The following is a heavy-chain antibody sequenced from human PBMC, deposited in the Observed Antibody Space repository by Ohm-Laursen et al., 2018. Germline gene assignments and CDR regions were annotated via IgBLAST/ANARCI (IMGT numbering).Heavy chain of an antibody. CDR1: GFTFSSYG. V-gene: IGHV3-33*01. J-gene: IGHJ6*02. D-gene: IGHD4-17*01. CDR2: IWYDGSNK. CDR3: ALGGYYGAPDMDV. Sequence: SLRLSCAASGFTFSSYGMHWVRQAPGKGLGWVAVIWYDGSNKYYADSVKGRFTISRDNSKNTLYLQMNSLRAEDTAVYYCALGGYYGAPDMDVWGQGTTVTVSS.